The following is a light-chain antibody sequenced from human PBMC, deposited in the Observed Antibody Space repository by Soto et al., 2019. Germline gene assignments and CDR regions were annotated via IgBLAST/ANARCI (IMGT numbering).Light chain of an antibody. CDR1: LRVSSSF. CDR3: QQYGSSPPWT. J-gene: IGKJ1*01. V-gene: IGKV3-20*01. CDR2: GAS. Sequence: EIVLTQSPGTLSLSPGERATLSCRASLRVSSSFLAWYHQKPGQAPRLLIYGASIRATGIPDRFSGSGSGTDFTLTISRLEPEDFAVYYCQQYGSSPPWTFGQGTKVEIK.